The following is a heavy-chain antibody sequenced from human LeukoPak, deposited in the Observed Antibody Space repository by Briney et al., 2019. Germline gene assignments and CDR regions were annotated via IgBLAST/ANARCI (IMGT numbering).Heavy chain of an antibody. Sequence: SETLSLTCTVSGGSISSGSYYWSWIRQPAGKGLEWIGRIYTSGSTNYNPSLKSRVTISVDTSKNQFSLKLSSVTAADTAVYYCATEEARKYYYDSSGYSIYWGQGTLVTVSS. V-gene: IGHV4-61*02. CDR3: ATEEARKYYYDSSGYSIY. CDR1: GGSISSGSYY. J-gene: IGHJ4*02. D-gene: IGHD3-22*01. CDR2: IYTSGST.